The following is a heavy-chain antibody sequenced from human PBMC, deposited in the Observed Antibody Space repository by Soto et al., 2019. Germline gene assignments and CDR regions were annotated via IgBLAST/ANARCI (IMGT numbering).Heavy chain of an antibody. Sequence: SETLSLTCTVSGGSISTYYWSWIRQPPGKGLEWIGYIFHTGSTNYNPSLKSRVTISVDSSKNHFSLKLSSVTAADTAVYYCARGISGGRHFDYWGQGTLVTVSS. J-gene: IGHJ4*02. D-gene: IGHD2-15*01. V-gene: IGHV4-59*01. CDR1: GGSISTYY. CDR3: ARGISGGRHFDY. CDR2: IFHTGST.